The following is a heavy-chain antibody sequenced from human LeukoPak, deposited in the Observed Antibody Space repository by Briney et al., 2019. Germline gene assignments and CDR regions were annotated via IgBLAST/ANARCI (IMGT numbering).Heavy chain of an antibody. CDR2: ICYTGIT. V-gene: IGHV4-31*03. CDR1: GGSISSGSHY. CDR3: AASSGVTLGRF. Sequence: SETLSLTCTVSGGSISSGSHYYQWIRQHPGKGLEWIGYICYTGITSYNPSLKSRVTMSVDTSMNQVSLKVTSLTAADTAVYYCAASSGVTLGRFWGQGALVTVSS. J-gene: IGHJ4*02. D-gene: IGHD3-16*01.